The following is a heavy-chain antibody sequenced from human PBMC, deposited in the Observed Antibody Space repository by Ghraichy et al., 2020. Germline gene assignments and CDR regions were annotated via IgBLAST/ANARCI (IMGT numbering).Heavy chain of an antibody. J-gene: IGHJ4*02. V-gene: IGHV4-39*01. CDR3: VRRRYSGFDEEYSFDY. CDR1: GGSVASSSSYY. D-gene: IGHD5-12*01. Sequence: ESLNISCAVSGGSVASSSSYYWDWIRQSPGKGLEWIGSIHHSGYTYYNPSLESRITISIDTSENQFSLNLRSVTATDTAVFYCVRRRYSGFDEEYSFDYWGQGAQVTVSS. CDR2: IHHSGYT.